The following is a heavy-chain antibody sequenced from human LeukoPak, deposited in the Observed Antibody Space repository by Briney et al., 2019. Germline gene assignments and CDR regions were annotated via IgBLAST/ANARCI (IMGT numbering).Heavy chain of an antibody. V-gene: IGHV1-8*03. CDR1: GYTFINYD. D-gene: IGHD2-21*01. J-gene: IGHJ5*02. Sequence: ASVKVSCKASGYTFINYDINWVRQVTGQGLEWMGWMNPNIGNTGFAQKFQGRISITRDTSINTAYMELSSLRSEDTAVYYCASSIPLWKDVRRDWFDPWGQGTLVIVSS. CDR2: MNPNIGNT. CDR3: ASSIPLWKDVRRDWFDP.